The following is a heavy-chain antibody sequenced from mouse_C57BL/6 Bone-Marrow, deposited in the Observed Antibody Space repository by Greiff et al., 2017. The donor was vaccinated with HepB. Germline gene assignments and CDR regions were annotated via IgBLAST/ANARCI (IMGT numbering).Heavy chain of an antibody. J-gene: IGHJ3*01. CDR2: IWRGGST. CDR1: GFSLTSYG. D-gene: IGHD2-4*01. V-gene: IGHV2-5*01. Sequence: VKLMESGPGLVQPSQSLSITCTVSGFSLTSYGVHWVRQSPGKGLEWLGVIWRGGSTDYNAAFMSRLSITKDNSKSQVFFKMNSLQADDTAIYYCAKGGGLRAWFAYWGQGTLVTVSA. CDR3: AKGGGLRAWFAY.